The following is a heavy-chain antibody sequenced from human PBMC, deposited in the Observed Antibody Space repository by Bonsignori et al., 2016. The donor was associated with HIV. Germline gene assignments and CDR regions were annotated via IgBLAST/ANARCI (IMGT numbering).Heavy chain of an antibody. V-gene: IGHV4-39*07. D-gene: IGHD3-3*01. CDR2: IYYSGST. J-gene: IGHJ6*03. CDR1: GGSISSSSYY. Sequence: SETLSLTCTVSGGSISSSSYYWGWIRQPPGKGLEWIGSIYYSGSTYYNPSLKSRVTISVDTSKNQFSLKLSSVTAADTAVYYCARDERGSDGWSGYYLYYYYYMDVWGKGTTVTVSS. CDR3: ARDERGSDGWSGYYLYYYYYMDV.